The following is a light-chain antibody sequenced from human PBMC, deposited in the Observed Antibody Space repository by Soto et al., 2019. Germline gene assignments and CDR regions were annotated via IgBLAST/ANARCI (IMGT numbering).Light chain of an antibody. J-gene: IGKJ3*01. CDR3: QQYNNWPIT. CDR1: QSVSSN. CDR2: GAS. V-gene: IGKV3-15*01. Sequence: EIVMTQSPATLSVSPGERATLSCRASQSVSSNLAWYQQKPGQAPRLLIYGASTRATGNPDRFSGSGSGTEFTLTISSLQSEDFAVYYCQQYNNWPITFGPGTKVDIK.